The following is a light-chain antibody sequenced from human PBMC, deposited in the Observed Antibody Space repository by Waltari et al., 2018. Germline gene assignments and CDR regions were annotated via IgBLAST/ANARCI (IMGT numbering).Light chain of an antibody. CDR2: GAS. CDR3: QQYNNWPPT. V-gene: IGKV3-15*01. J-gene: IGKJ2*01. Sequence: ETVMTQSTATLSVSPGARATLSCRASQSVSSKLAWYQQKPGQAPRLLIYGASTRATGIPARFSGSGSGTDFTLTISSLQSEDFAVYDCQQYNNWPPTFGQGTKLEI. CDR1: QSVSSK.